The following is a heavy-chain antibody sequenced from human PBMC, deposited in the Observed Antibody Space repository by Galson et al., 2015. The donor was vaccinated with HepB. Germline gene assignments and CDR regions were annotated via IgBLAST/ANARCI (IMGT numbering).Heavy chain of an antibody. CDR2: ISSSSSYI. CDR3: ARVDSSSGWYFDL. V-gene: IGHV3-21*01. Sequence: SLRLSCAASGFTFSSYSMNWVRQAPGKGLEWVSSISSSSSYIYYADSVKGRFTISRDNAKNSLYLQMNSLRAEDTAVYYCARVDSSSGWYFDLWGRGTLVTVSS. D-gene: IGHD6-6*01. J-gene: IGHJ2*01. CDR1: GFTFSSYS.